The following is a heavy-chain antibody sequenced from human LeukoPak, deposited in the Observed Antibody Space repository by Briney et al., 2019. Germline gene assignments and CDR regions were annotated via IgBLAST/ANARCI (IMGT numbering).Heavy chain of an antibody. V-gene: IGHV3-33*01. D-gene: IGHD4-17*01. CDR2: IWNDGSKE. CDR3: ARCVYGVSTYYFDY. J-gene: IGHJ4*02. Sequence: RPGGSLRLSCAASGFTFSYYGMNWVRQAPGKGLEWVTLIWNDGSKEYYADSVKGRFTVSRDNSRNTLYLQMNSLRAEDTAVYYCARCVYGVSTYYFDYWSQGNLVTVSS. CDR1: GFTFSYYG.